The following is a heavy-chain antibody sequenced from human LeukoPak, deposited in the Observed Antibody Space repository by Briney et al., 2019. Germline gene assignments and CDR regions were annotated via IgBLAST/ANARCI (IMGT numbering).Heavy chain of an antibody. Sequence: SETLSLTCTVSGGSISRSSYYWGWIRQTPGKGLEWMGSFFYSGNTYYNPSLNSRVTISVETSKNQFSLRLSSVTAADTAVYYCAGTVGATFHFDYLGQGTLVTVSS. D-gene: IGHD1-26*01. CDR2: FFYSGNT. CDR3: AGTVGATFHFDY. J-gene: IGHJ4*02. V-gene: IGHV4-39*01. CDR1: GGSISRSSYY.